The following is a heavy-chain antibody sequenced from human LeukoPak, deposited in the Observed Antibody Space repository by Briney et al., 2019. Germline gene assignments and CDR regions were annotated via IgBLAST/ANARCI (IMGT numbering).Heavy chain of an antibody. J-gene: IGHJ4*02. CDR1: GFTFRTYA. CDR2: ISGTGGVT. D-gene: IGHD3-22*01. V-gene: IGHV3-23*01. Sequence: GGSLRLSCAASGFTFRTYAMNWVRQAPGKGLEWVSTISGTGGVTYYADSMKGRFTISRDNSKSSLYLQMNSLRAGDTAVYYCARDLLPDYQDNSGYSLWGQGTLVTVSS. CDR3: ARDLLPDYQDNSGYSL.